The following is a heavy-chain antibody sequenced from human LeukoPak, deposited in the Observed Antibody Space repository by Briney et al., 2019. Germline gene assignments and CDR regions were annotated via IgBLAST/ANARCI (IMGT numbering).Heavy chain of an antibody. Sequence: GGFLRLSCAASGFTFSNYWMSWVRQAPGKGLEWVANIKEDGSEKYYVDSVKGRFTISRDNTKKSLYLQMNSLRAEDTAVYYCARDGGGYDTWGQGTLVTVSS. CDR1: GFTFSNYW. D-gene: IGHD5-12*01. CDR2: IKEDGSEK. J-gene: IGHJ5*02. V-gene: IGHV3-7*01. CDR3: ARDGGGYDT.